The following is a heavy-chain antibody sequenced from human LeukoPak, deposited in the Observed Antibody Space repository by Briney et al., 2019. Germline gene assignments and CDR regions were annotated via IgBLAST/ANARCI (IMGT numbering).Heavy chain of an antibody. D-gene: IGHD3-10*01. J-gene: IGHJ4*02. CDR2: ISGSGGST. CDR3: AKGWGSVSYYSDY. CDR1: GFTFSSYA. Sequence: GGSLRLSCAASGFTFSSYAMNWVRQAPGKGLEWVSAISGSGGSTYSADSVKGRFTISRDNSKNTLYLQMNSLRAEDTAVYYCAKGWGSVSYYSDYWGQGTLVTVSS. V-gene: IGHV3-23*01.